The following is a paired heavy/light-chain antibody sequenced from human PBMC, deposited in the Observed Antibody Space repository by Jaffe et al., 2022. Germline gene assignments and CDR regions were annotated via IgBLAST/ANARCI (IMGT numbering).Heavy chain of an antibody. CDR2: ISGSGGST. CDR1: GFTFSSYA. V-gene: IGHV3-23*01. D-gene: IGHD2-15*01. CDR3: AKDTRGYCSGGSCYEVGDAFDI. J-gene: IGHJ3*02. Sequence: EVQLLESGGGLVQPGGSLRLSCAASGFTFSSYAMSWVRQAPGKGLEWVSAISGSGGSTYYADSVKGRFTISRDNSKNTLYLQMNSLRAEDTAVYYCAKDTRGYCSGGSCYEVGDAFDIWGQGTMVTVSS.
Light chain of an antibody. CDR1: QDISNY. CDR2: DAS. CDR3: QQYDNLPQYT. Sequence: DIQMTQSPSSLSASVGDRVTITCQASQDISNYLNWYQQKPGKAPKLLIYDASNLETGVPSRFSGSGSGTDFTFTISSLQPEDIATYYCQQYDNLPQYTFGQGTKLEIK. V-gene: IGKV1-33*01. J-gene: IGKJ2*01.